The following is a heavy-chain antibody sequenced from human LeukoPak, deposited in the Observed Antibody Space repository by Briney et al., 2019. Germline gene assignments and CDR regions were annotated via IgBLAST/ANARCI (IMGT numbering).Heavy chain of an antibody. CDR2: IYDSGST. CDR1: GGSISSYF. D-gene: IGHD2-2*01. V-gene: IGHV4-59*08. J-gene: IGHJ4*02. CDR3: ARHDRFCSATSCYGEFYFDY. Sequence: PSETLSLTRAVSGGSISSYFWSWIRQPPGKGLEWIGYIYDSGSTDYNPSLQSRVTISVDTSRNQFALHLISVSAADTAVYFCARHDRFCSATSCYGEFYFDYWGRGILVTVSS.